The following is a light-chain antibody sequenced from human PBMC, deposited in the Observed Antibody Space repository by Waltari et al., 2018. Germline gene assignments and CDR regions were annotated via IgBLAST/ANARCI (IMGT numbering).Light chain of an antibody. J-gene: IGKJ4*01. Sequence: EIEMTQSPATLSLSPGERATLSCRASQSVGGNLAWYQQKPGQAPRLLIHGASTRATGVPARFSGSGSGTEFTLTISSLQSEDFAVYYCQQYHKWPPLTFGGGTKVEIK. V-gene: IGKV3-15*01. CDR3: QQYHKWPPLT. CDR2: GAS. CDR1: QSVGGN.